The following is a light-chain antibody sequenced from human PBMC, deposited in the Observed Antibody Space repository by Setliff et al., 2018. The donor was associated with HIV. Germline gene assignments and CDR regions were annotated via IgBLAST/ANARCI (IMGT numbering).Light chain of an antibody. CDR2: DVS. V-gene: IGLV2-14*03. J-gene: IGLJ1*01. CDR3: SSYSSSTTPYV. Sequence: QSALTQPASVSGSPGQSMTISCTGTNSDIGTYNYVSWYQQHPGKAPKLMIYDVSNRPSGISNRFSGSKSGNAASLTISGLQAEDEADYFCSSYSSSTTPYVFGTRTKVTVL. CDR1: NSDIGTYNY.